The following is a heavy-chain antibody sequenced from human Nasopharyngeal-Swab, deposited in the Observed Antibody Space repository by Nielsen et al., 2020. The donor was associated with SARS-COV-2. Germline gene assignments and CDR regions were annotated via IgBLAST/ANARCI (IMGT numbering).Heavy chain of an antibody. D-gene: IGHD3-22*01. CDR3: ATRRPRYYDSSAYNFASDV. Sequence: ASVQVSCKVSGYTFTDLSMHWVRQAPAKGLEWMGGFDPEDGEAIYTQKFQDRVTMTENTSIDTAYMELSSLRSEDTAVYYCATRRPRYYDSSAYNFASDVWGQGTMVTVSS. CDR2: FDPEDGEA. V-gene: IGHV1-24*01. J-gene: IGHJ3*01. CDR1: GYTFTDLS.